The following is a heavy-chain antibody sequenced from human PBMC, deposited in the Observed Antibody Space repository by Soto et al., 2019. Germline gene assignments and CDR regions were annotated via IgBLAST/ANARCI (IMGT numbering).Heavy chain of an antibody. V-gene: IGHV3-53*04. D-gene: IGHD3-9*01. CDR3: ARDIPNYDILTGYYSYYFDY. CDR2: IYSGGST. Sequence: GGSLRLSCAASGFTVSSNYMSWVRQAPGKGLEWVSVIYSGGSTYYADSVKGRFTISRHNSKNTLYLKMNSLRAEDTAVYYCARDIPNYDILTGYYSYYFDYWGQGTLVTVSS. J-gene: IGHJ4*02. CDR1: GFTVSSNY.